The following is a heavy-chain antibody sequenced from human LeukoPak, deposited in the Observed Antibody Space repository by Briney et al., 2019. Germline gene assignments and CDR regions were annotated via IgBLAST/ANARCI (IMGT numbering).Heavy chain of an antibody. Sequence: PGGSLRLSCAASGFTFSSYGMHWVRQAPGKGLEWVAVISYDGSNKYYADSVKGRFTISRDNSKNTLYLQMNSLRAEDTAVYYCARGFFEYSSSRTVNYWGQGTLVTVSS. D-gene: IGHD6-6*01. CDR2: ISYDGSNK. CDR3: ARGFFEYSSSRTVNY. CDR1: GFTFSSYG. V-gene: IGHV3-30*03. J-gene: IGHJ4*02.